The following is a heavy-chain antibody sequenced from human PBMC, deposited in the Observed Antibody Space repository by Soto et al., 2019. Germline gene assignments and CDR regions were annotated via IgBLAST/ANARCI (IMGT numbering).Heavy chain of an antibody. D-gene: IGHD2-8*01. J-gene: IGHJ4*02. CDR2: IIPIFGTA. V-gene: IGHV1-69*13. Sequence: GASVKVSCKASGGTFSSYAISWVRQAPGQGLEWMGGIIPIFGTANYAQKFQGRVTITADESTSTAYMELSSLRSEDTAVYYCARGTRPLMLRGDYWGQGTLVTVSS. CDR3: ARGTRPLMLRGDY. CDR1: GGTFSSYA.